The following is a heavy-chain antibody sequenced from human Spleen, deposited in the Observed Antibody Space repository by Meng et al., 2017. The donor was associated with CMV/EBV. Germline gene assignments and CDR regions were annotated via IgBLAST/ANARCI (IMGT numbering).Heavy chain of an antibody. CDR1: GFTFSSYS. D-gene: IGHD2-2*02. J-gene: IGHJ5*02. CDR2: ISSSSSYI. V-gene: IGHV3-21*01. Sequence: GESLKISCAASGFTFSSYSMNWVRQAPGKGLEWVSSISSSSSYIYYADSVKGRFTISRDNAKNSLYLQMNSLRAEDTAVYYCARDGGYCSSTSRYRGNNWFDPWGQGTLVTVSS. CDR3: ARDGGYCSSTSRYRGNNWFDP.